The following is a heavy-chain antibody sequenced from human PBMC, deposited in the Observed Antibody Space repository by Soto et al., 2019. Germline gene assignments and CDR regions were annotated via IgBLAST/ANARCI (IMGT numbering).Heavy chain of an antibody. CDR3: ARSACGGDCPVLDY. Sequence: ASVKVSCKASGYTFTGYYMHWVRQAPGQGLEWMGWINPNSGGTNYAQKFQGWVTMTRDTSISTAYMELSRLRSDDTAVYYCARSACGGDCPVLDYWGQGTLVTVSS. D-gene: IGHD2-21*01. V-gene: IGHV1-2*04. J-gene: IGHJ4*02. CDR2: INPNSGGT. CDR1: GYTFTGYY.